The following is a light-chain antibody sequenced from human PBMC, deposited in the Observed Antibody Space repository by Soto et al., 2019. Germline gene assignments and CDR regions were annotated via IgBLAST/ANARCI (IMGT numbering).Light chain of an antibody. V-gene: IGKV1D-12*01. CDR1: RDLSGW. CDR3: QQPISFPIT. J-gene: IGKJ5*01. Sequence: GDRVTITCRASRDLSGWLAWYQQKPGKAPKLLISAASSLQSGVPSRFSGSGSGTDFTLTIRRLQPEDFETYYCQQPISFPITFGQGTRLEIK. CDR2: AAS.